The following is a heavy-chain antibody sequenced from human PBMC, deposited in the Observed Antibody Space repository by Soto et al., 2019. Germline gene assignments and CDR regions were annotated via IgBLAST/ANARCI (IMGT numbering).Heavy chain of an antibody. D-gene: IGHD3-9*01. Sequence: QLQLQESGPGLMKPSETLSLNCTVSGASISGSTSYWGWIRQPPGKGLEWIGKIHYSGSTYSSPSLKSRVTLSVDTSKNQFSLRLSSVTAADTAVYYCARHLMTGPYNYYCNGMDVWGPGTTVTVS. CDR2: IHYSGST. CDR1: GASISGSTSY. V-gene: IGHV4-39*01. CDR3: ARHLMTGPYNYYCNGMDV. J-gene: IGHJ6*02.